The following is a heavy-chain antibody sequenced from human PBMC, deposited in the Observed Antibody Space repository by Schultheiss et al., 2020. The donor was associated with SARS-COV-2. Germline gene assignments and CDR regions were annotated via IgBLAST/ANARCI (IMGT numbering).Heavy chain of an antibody. Sequence: GGSLRLSCAASGFSFRDYEMNWVRQAPGKGLEWVSVIYSCGSTYYADSVKGRFTISRDNSKNTLYLQMNSLRAEDTAVYYCAKDGEDMRFDPWGQGTLVTVSS. CDR3: AKDGEDMRFDP. J-gene: IGHJ5*02. D-gene: IGHD2-15*01. V-gene: IGHV3-23*03. CDR2: IYSCGST. CDR1: GFSFRDYE.